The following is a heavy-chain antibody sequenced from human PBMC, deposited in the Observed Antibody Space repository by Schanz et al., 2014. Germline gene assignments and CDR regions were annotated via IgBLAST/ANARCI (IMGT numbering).Heavy chain of an antibody. Sequence: QVQLVQSGAEVKKPGASVKVSCKAFGYSFTSYYIHWVRQAPGQGLEWMATINPSGGSTSFAQKFQGRVTMTRATSTSTVNMELRSLTSDDSAVYYCARDRDQWDGNYLDYWGQGTLVTVSS. CDR2: INPSGGST. CDR1: GYSFTSYY. V-gene: IGHV1-46*01. D-gene: IGHD1-26*01. CDR3: ARDRDQWDGNYLDY. J-gene: IGHJ4*02.